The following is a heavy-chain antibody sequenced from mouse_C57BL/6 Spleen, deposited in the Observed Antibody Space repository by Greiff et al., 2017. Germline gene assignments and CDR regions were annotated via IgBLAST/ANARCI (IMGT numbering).Heavy chain of an antibody. V-gene: IGHV1-80*01. CDR1: GYAFSSYW. CDR3: ARGFVLPRYLDY. J-gene: IGHJ2*01. CDR2: IYPGGGDT. Sequence: VQLQQSGAELVKPGASVKISCKASGYAFSSYWMNWVKQRPGKGLEWIGQIYPGGGDTNYNGKFKGKATLTADKSSSTADMQLSSLTSEDAAVYFCARGFVLPRYLDYWGQGTTLTVSS. D-gene: IGHD1-1*01.